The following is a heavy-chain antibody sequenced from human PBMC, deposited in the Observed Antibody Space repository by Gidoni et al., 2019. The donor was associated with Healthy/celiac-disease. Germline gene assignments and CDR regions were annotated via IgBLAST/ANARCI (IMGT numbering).Heavy chain of an antibody. J-gene: IGHJ4*02. CDR1: GFTFGDYA. CDR3: TRGRRYCSGGSCSYWGNFDY. Sequence: EVQLVESGGGLVQPGRSLRLSCTASGFTFGDYAMSWFRQAPGKGLEWVGFIRSKAYGGTTEYAASVKGRFTISRDDSKSIAYLQMNSLKTEDTAVYYCTRGRRYCSGGSCSYWGNFDYWGQGTLVTVSS. V-gene: IGHV3-49*03. CDR2: IRSKAYGGTT. D-gene: IGHD2-15*01.